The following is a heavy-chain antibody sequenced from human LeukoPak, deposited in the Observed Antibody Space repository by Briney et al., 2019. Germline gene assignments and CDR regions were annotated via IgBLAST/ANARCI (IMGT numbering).Heavy chain of an antibody. J-gene: IGHJ3*02. CDR2: IKQDGSEK. CDR1: GFTFSSYW. CDR3: ARDRCSSTSCYTPDAFDI. Sequence: GGSLRLSCAASGFTFSSYWMSWVRQAPGKGLEWVANIKQDGSEKYYVDSVKGRFTISRDNAKNSLYLQMSSLRAEDTAVYYCARDRCSSTSCYTPDAFDIWGQGTMVTVSS. V-gene: IGHV3-7*01. D-gene: IGHD2-2*02.